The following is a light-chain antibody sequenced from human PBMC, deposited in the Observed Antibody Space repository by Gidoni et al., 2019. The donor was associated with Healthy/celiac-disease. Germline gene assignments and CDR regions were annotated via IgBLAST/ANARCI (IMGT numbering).Light chain of an antibody. Sequence: DSQITLSPSPLSASLGDRVTLTCRASQGISNYLAWFQQKPGKVPKLLIYAASTLQSGVTSRFSGSGSGTDFTITISSLQPEDVATYYCQKYNSAPLTVGPGTKVDIK. CDR2: AAS. CDR1: QGISNY. V-gene: IGKV1-27*01. J-gene: IGKJ3*01. CDR3: QKYNSAPLT.